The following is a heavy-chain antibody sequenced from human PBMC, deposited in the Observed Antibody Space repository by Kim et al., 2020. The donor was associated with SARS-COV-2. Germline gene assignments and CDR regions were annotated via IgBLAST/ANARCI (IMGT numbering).Heavy chain of an antibody. CDR3: ATANYNRGVFAY. Sequence: ASVKVSCKASPDTLSRYGISWVRQAPVPLLYFLVCFLCDKCNTNYAQKLQARVTMTTDTSTNTAYMELRSLRSDDTAVYYCATANYNRGVFAYWGQGTLVTVS. V-gene: IGHV1-18*01. D-gene: IGHD1-1*01. CDR1: PDTLSRYG. J-gene: IGHJ4*02. CDR2: FLCDKCNT.